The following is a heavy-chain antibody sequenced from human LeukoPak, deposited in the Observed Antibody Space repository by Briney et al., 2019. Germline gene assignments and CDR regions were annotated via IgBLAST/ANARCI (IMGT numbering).Heavy chain of an antibody. CDR1: GFTFSSYS. Sequence: GGSLRLSCAASGFTFSSYSMNWVRQAPGKGLEWVPAISGSGGSTYYADSVKGRFTISRDNSKNTLYLQMNSLRAEDTAVYYCAKDQGRGGYSNWGQGTLVTVSS. CDR3: AKDQGRGGYSN. J-gene: IGHJ4*02. V-gene: IGHV3-23*01. D-gene: IGHD1-26*01. CDR2: ISGSGGST.